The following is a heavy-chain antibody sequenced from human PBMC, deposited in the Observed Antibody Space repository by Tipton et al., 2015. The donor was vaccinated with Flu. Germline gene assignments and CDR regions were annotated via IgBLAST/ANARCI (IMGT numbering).Heavy chain of an antibody. J-gene: IGHJ5*02. V-gene: IGHV4-38-2*01. CDR1: GHSITSGHY. D-gene: IGHD3-10*01. Sequence: GLVKPSETLSLTCAVAGHSITSGHYWGWIRQSPGKGLEWIGSVYQSGTTYYNASLRRRFTMSVDTSRNQFSMKLTSVTAADTAMYYCARHPIIFGELRWFDPWGQGILFTVSS. CDR2: VYQSGTT. CDR3: ARHPIIFGELRWFDP.